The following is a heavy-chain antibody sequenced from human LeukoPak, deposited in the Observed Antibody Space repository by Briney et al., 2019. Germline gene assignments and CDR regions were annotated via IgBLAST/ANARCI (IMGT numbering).Heavy chain of an antibody. V-gene: IGHV4-39*02. D-gene: IGHD4-11*01. CDR3: VRDYSNFVQGD. CDR1: GDSISSSHYY. CDR2: IYSGGYT. Sequence: SETLSLTCTVSGDSISSSHYYWGWIRQSPGKGLEWIGSIYSGGYTHYNPSLNSRVTIFLDTSKNRFSLNLISVTATDTAVYYCVRDYSNFVQGDWGQGTLVTVSS. J-gene: IGHJ4*02.